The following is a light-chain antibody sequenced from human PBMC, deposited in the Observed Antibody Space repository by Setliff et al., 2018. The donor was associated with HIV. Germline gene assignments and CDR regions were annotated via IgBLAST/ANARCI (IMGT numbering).Light chain of an antibody. CDR1: GDDVGGYNF. CDR2: DVS. V-gene: IGLV2-11*01. Sequence: QSVLTQPRSVSGSPGQSVTISCTGTGDDVGGYNFVSWYQQHPGKAPKLLIYDVSKWPSGVPDRFSGSKSGNTASLTISGLQADDEADYYCCSYTDTHIWVFGGGTKVTVL. CDR3: CSYTDTHIWV. J-gene: IGLJ3*02.